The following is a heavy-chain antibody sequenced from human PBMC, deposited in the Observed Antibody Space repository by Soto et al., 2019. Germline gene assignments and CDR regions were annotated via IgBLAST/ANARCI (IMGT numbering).Heavy chain of an antibody. Sequence: QITLKESGPTLVKPTQTLTLTCAFSGFSLRTSGVGVGWIRQPPGKALEWLALIYWDGYKHYSPSLKSRLTITEDTSKNQGVLTMTNMDPVDTATYYCANKGGGDRILDYWGQGTLVTVSS. CDR1: GFSLRTSGVG. V-gene: IGHV2-5*02. CDR2: IYWDGYK. D-gene: IGHD3-16*01. CDR3: ANKGGGDRILDY. J-gene: IGHJ4*02.